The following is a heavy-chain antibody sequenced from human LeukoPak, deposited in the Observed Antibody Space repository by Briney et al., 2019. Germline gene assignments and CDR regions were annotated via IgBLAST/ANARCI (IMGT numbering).Heavy chain of an antibody. CDR2: IYYSGST. V-gene: IGHV4-31*03. CDR3: ARGRGTAMVPYYMDV. CDR1: GGSISSGGYY. Sequence: SETLSLTCTVSGGSISSGGYYWSWIRQHPGKGLEWIGYIYYSGSTYYNPSLKSRVTISVDTSKNQFPLKLSSVTAADTAVYYCARGRGTAMVPYYMDVWGKGTTVTVSS. J-gene: IGHJ6*03. D-gene: IGHD5-18*01.